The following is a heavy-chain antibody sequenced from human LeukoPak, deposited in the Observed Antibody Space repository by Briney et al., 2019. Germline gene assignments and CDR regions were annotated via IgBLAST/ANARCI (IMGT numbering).Heavy chain of an antibody. D-gene: IGHD1/OR15-1a*01. J-gene: IGHJ3*01. Sequence: PGGSLRLSCAASGFTFSSYAMSWVRQAPGKGLEWVSAISGSGGSTYYADSVKGRSTISRDNAKNSLHLQMKSLRAEDTAVYFCARGTGKTKAFDVWGQGTMVTVSS. CDR3: ARGTGKTKAFDV. CDR2: ISGSGGST. CDR1: GFTFSSYA. V-gene: IGHV3-23*01.